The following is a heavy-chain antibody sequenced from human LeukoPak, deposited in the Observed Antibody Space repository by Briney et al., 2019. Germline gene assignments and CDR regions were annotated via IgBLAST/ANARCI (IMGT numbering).Heavy chain of an antibody. CDR1: GYTFRNFY. D-gene: IGHD3-22*01. J-gene: IGHJ4*02. CDR2: INSIDATT. V-gene: IGHV1-46*01. CDR3: ARGANYYDSSGYYHGGFSESAY. Sequence: ASVKVSCKTSGYTFRNFYMHWVRQAPGQGLEWMGIINSIDATTSYAQKFQGRVTMTRDTSTSTVYMELSSLRSEDTAVYYCARGANYYDSSGYYHGGFSESAYWGQGTLVTVSS.